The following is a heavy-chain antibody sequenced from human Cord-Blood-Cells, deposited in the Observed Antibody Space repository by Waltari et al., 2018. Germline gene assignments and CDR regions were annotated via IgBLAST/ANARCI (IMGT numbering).Heavy chain of an antibody. CDR2: INAGNGNT. D-gene: IGHD6-6*01. J-gene: IGHJ4*02. CDR3: ARAIAARPIDY. Sequence: QVQLVQSGAEVKKPGASVKVSCKASGYTFTSYAMHWVRQAPGQRLEWMGWINAGNGNTKYSQKFQGRVTITRDTSASTAYMELSSLRAEDTAVYYCARAIAARPIDYWGQGTLVTVSS. CDR1: GYTFTSYA. V-gene: IGHV1-3*01.